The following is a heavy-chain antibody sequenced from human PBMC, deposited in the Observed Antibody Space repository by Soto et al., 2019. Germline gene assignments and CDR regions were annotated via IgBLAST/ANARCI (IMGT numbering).Heavy chain of an antibody. CDR2: IYYSGST. V-gene: IGHV4-30-4*01. Sequence: PSETLSLTCTVSGGSIRSGDYYWSWFRQPPGKGLESIGYIYYSGSTYYNPSLKSRVTISVDTSKNQFSLKLSSVTAADTAVYYCARSIRRGPPFDYWGQGTLVTVS. J-gene: IGHJ4*02. CDR1: GGSIRSGDYY. CDR3: ARSIRRGPPFDY. D-gene: IGHD3-10*01.